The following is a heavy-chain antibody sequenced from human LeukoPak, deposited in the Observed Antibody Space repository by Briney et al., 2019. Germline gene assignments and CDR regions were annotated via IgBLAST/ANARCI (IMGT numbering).Heavy chain of an antibody. CDR2: ISGSGGST. V-gene: IGHV3-23*01. Sequence: PGGSLRLSCAASGFTFSSYAKSWVRQAPGKGLEWVSAISGSGGSTYYADSVKGRFTISRDNSKNTLYLQMNSLRAEDTAVYYCAKAQDGSGLYGNWFDPWGQGTLVTVSS. D-gene: IGHD6-19*01. J-gene: IGHJ5*02. CDR3: AKAQDGSGLYGNWFDP. CDR1: GFTFSSYA.